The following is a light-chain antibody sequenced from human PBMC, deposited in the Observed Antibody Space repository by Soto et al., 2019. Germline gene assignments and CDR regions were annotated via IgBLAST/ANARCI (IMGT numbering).Light chain of an antibody. V-gene: IGKV3-15*01. CDR3: QQYNTWPRAT. J-gene: IGKJ4*01. Sequence: EKVMRQSPATLSVSPGERATLSCRASQSISSNLAWYQQKPGQAPRLLIFRTSSRATGFPSRFSGSGSGTEFTLTISSLQSEDFGVYCCQQYNTWPRATFGRGTKVDIK. CDR2: RTS. CDR1: QSISSN.